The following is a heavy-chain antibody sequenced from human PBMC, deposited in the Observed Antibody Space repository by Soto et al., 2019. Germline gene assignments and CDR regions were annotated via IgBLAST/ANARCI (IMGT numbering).Heavy chain of an antibody. J-gene: IGHJ6*02. V-gene: IGHV4-31*03. Sequence: SETLSLTCTVSGGSISSGGYYWSWIRQHPGKGLAYIGSIYYNGTTNYDPSLKSRLTISIDTSKNQFSLKLSSVTAADTAVYYCARLNGYCVSTGCHGYYGMDVWGQGTTVTVSS. CDR2: IYYNGTT. CDR3: ARLNGYCVSTGCHGYYGMDV. CDR1: GGSISSGGYY. D-gene: IGHD2-2*03.